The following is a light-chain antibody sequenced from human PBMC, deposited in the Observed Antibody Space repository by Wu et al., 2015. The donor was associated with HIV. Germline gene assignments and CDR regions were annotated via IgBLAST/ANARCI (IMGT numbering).Light chain of an antibody. CDR1: EAIKNY. V-gene: IGKV1D-8*02. Sequence: LLSASTGDTVTISCRTSEAIKNYLAWYRQKPGKAPEVLIYQISTLQSGVSSKFRGSGSGTDFTLTINNIQSEDFATYYCQQYFSFPLTFGQGTKVEIK. CDR2: QIS. J-gene: IGKJ1*01. CDR3: QQYFSFPLT.